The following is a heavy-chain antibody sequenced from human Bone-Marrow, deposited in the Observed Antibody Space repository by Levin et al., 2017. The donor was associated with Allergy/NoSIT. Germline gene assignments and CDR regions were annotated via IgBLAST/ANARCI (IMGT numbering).Heavy chain of an antibody. CDR1: GYSFSTYW. CDR2: INPGDSET. CDR3: ARVDTTDFDY. Sequence: PGESLKISCKGSGYSFSTYWIAWVRQKPGKGLEWMGIINPGDSETSYSPSFQGQVTMSVDKSSTTAYLHWTSVKASDTAIYYCARVDTTDFDYWGQGTLITVSS. V-gene: IGHV5-51*01. D-gene: IGHD1-14*01. J-gene: IGHJ4*02.